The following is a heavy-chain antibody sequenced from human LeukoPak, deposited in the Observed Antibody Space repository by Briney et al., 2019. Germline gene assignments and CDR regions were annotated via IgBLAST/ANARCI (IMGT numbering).Heavy chain of an antibody. CDR2: ISSSGSTK. V-gene: IGHV3-48*03. D-gene: IGHD2-21*02. CDR3: AREVGWGYCGGDCYPSPLDY. Sequence: GRSLRLSCAASGFTFSSYEMNWVRQAPGKGLEWVSYISSSGSTKYYADSVKGRFTISRDNAKNSLYLQMNSLRAEDTAVYYCAREVGWGYCGGDCYPSPLDYWGQGTLVTVSS. CDR1: GFTFSSYE. J-gene: IGHJ4*02.